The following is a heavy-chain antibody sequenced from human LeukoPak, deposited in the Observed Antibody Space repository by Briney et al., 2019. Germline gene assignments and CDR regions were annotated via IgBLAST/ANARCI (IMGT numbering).Heavy chain of an antibody. D-gene: IGHD1-26*01. CDR1: GGSISNYY. CDR2: KYARGSS. V-gene: IGHV4-4*07. J-gene: IGHJ4*02. CDR3: AGSGSYFGVWSGNFDY. Sequence: SETLSLTCTVSGGSISNYYWSWIRQPAGKGLEWIGRKYARGSSNYNPPVQSRVTMSVDTSKNQFSLKLRSVTAADTAVYYCAGSGSYFGVWSGNFDYWGQGTLVTVSS.